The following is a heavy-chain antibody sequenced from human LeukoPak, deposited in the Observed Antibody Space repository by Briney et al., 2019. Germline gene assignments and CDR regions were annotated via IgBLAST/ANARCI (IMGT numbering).Heavy chain of an antibody. D-gene: IGHD6-19*01. CDR3: ATVVIAVAGNHYFDY. CDR2: FDPEDGET. Sequence: ASAKVSCKVSGYTLTELSMHWVRQAPGKGLEWMGGFDPEDGETIYAQKFQGRVTMTEDTSTDTVYMELSSLRSEDTAVYYCATVVIAVAGNHYFDYWGQGTLVTVSS. J-gene: IGHJ4*02. V-gene: IGHV1-24*01. CDR1: GYTLTELS.